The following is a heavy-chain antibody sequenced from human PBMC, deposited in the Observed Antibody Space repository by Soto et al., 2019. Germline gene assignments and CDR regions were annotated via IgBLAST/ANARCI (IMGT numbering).Heavy chain of an antibody. V-gene: IGHV4-30-2*01. Sequence: PSETLSLTCAVSGGSISSGGYSWSWIRQPPGKGLEWIGYIYHSGSTYYNPSLKSRVTISVDTSKNQFSLKLSSVTAADTAVYYCARVWGGAFDIWGQGTMVTXSS. CDR2: IYHSGST. CDR3: ARVWGGAFDI. CDR1: GGSISSGGYS. J-gene: IGHJ3*02. D-gene: IGHD3-10*01.